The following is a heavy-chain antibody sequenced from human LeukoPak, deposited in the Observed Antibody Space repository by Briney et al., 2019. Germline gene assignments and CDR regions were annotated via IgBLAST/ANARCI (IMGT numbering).Heavy chain of an antibody. V-gene: IGHV3-23*01. D-gene: IGHD6-19*01. CDR3: ARDLVDIAVAGTLDY. J-gene: IGHJ4*02. CDR2: ISTTGGTT. Sequence: GGSLRLSCAASGLTFSSYGMSWVRQAPGRGLEWVSAISTTGGTTYYADSVKGRFTISRDNSKNTLYLQMNSLRAEDTAVYYCARDLVDIAVAGTLDYWGQGTLVTVSS. CDR1: GLTFSSYG.